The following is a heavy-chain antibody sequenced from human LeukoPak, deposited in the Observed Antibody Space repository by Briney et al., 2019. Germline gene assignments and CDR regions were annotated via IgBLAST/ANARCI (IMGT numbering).Heavy chain of an antibody. CDR3: TLRVGAAHFDY. J-gene: IGHJ4*02. V-gene: IGHV5-51*01. CDR1: GYSITNSW. D-gene: IGHD2-15*01. Sequence: GVSLKISCKGSGYSITNSWIGWVRQMPGKGLEGMGIIYPGNSDTRYSPSFQGQVTISADKSISTAYLQWSSLKASDTAMYYCTLRVGAAHFDYWGQGTLVTVSS. CDR2: IYPGNSDT.